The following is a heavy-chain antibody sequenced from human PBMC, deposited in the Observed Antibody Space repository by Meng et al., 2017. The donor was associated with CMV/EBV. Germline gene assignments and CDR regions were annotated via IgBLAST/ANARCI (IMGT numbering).Heavy chain of an antibody. V-gene: IGHV4-59*01. CDR1: GGSISSYY. Sequence: SETLSLTCTVSGGSISSYYWSWIRQLPGKGLEWIGYIYYSGSTNYNPSLKSRVTISVDTSKNQFSLKLSSVTAADTAVYYCARGGALAAFDIWGQGTMVTVSS. CDR3: ARGGALAAFDI. D-gene: IGHD3-16*01. J-gene: IGHJ3*02. CDR2: IYYSGST.